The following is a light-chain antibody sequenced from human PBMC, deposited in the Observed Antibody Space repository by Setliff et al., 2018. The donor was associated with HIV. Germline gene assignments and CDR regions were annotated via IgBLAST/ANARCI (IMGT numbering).Light chain of an antibody. Sequence: QSVLTQPPSASGTPGQTISISCSGGGSNIGSNYVYWYQQLPGTAPKLLIFSTNERPSGVPDRFSGSKSGTSASLAISGLRSEDEADYYCASWDDSLSVVAFGGGTK. V-gene: IGLV1-47*01. J-gene: IGLJ2*01. CDR3: ASWDDSLSVVA. CDR1: GSNIGSNY. CDR2: STN.